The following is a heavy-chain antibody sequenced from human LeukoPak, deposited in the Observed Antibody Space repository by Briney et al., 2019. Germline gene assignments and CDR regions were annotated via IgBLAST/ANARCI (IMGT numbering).Heavy chain of an antibody. CDR1: GFTFSSYA. Sequence: PGGSLRLSCAASGFTFSSYAMSWVRQAPGKGLEWVSAISGSGGSTYYADSVKGRFTISRDNSKNTLYLQMSSLRAEDTAVYYCARYCTNGVCYYDYWGQGTLVTVSS. V-gene: IGHV3-23*01. CDR3: ARYCTNGVCYYDY. CDR2: ISGSGGST. J-gene: IGHJ4*02. D-gene: IGHD2-8*01.